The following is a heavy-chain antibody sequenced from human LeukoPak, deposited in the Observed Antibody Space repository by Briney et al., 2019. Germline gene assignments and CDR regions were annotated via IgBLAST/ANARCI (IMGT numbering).Heavy chain of an antibody. D-gene: IGHD2-8*01. CDR1: GFTFRTYW. V-gene: IGHV3-7*01. CDR2: IKQDGSEK. CDR3: ATGVWIADSIFDY. J-gene: IGHJ4*02. Sequence: GGSLRLSCAASGFTFRTYWMSWVRQAPGKGLEWVANIKQDGSEKYYVESVKGRFTISRDNAKNSVYLQMNSLRVEDTAVYYCATGVWIADSIFDYWGQGTLVTVSS.